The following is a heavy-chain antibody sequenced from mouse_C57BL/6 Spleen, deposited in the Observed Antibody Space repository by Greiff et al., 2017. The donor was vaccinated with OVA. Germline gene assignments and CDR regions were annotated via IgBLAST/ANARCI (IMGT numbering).Heavy chain of an antibody. V-gene: IGHV1-26*01. Sequence: VQLQQSGPELVKPGASVKISCKASGYTFTDYYMNWVKQSHGKSLEWIGDINPNNGGTSYNQKFKGKATLTVDKSSSTAYMELRSLTSEDSAVYYCARGYYGSSDCMDYWGQGTSVTVSA. J-gene: IGHJ4*01. CDR1: GYTFTDYY. CDR3: ARGYYGSSDCMDY. D-gene: IGHD1-1*01. CDR2: INPNNGGT.